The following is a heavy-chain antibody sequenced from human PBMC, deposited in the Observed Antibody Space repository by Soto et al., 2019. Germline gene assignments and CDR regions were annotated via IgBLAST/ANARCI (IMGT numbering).Heavy chain of an antibody. CDR3: ATKENDYSNYSYYYYYMDV. CDR2: FDPEDGET. Sequence: ASVKVSCKVSGYTLTELSMHWVRQAPGKGLEWMGGFDPEDGETIYAQKFQGRVTMTEDTSTDTAYMELSSLRSEDTAVYYCATKENDYSNYSYYYYYMDVWGKGTTVTVSS. J-gene: IGHJ6*03. V-gene: IGHV1-24*01. CDR1: GYTLTELS. D-gene: IGHD4-4*01.